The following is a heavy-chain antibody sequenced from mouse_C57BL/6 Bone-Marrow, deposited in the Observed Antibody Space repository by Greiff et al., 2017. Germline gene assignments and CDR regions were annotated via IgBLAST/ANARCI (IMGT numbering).Heavy chain of an antibody. Sequence: EVMLVESGGGLVKPGGSLKLSCAASGFTFSSYAMSWVRQTPEKRLEWVATISDGGSYTYYPDNVKGRFTISRDNAKKNLYLQMSHLKSEDTAMYYCARDHYYGSSYVEGAMDYWGQGTSVTVSS. CDR3: ARDHYYGSSYVEGAMDY. CDR2: ISDGGSYT. J-gene: IGHJ4*01. V-gene: IGHV5-4*01. CDR1: GFTFSSYA. D-gene: IGHD1-1*01.